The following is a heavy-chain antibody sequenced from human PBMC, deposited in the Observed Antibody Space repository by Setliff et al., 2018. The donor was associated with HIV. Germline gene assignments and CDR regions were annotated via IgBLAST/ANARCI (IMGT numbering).Heavy chain of an antibody. V-gene: IGHV4-59*11. CDR2: VYSNGNT. CDR3: ARSRTSSGYYGVTGYGMDV. D-gene: IGHD3-22*01. J-gene: IGHJ6*02. CDR1: GGSISGHY. Sequence: PSETLSLTCTVSGGSISGHYWSWIRQTPGKGLEWIGYVYSNGNTDYNPSLKSRVTISVATSKNQFSLKLNSVTTADTAVYYCARSRTSSGYYGVTGYGMDVWGQGTTVTVSS.